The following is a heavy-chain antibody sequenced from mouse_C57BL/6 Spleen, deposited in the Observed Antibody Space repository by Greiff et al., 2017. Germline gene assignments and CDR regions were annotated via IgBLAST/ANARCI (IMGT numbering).Heavy chain of an antibody. J-gene: IGHJ2*01. Sequence: QVQLKQSGAELVRPGTSVKVSCKASGYAFTNYLIEWVKQRPGQGLEWIGVINPGSGGTNYNEKFKGKATLTADKSSSTAYMQLSSLTSEDSAVYFCARDGSSYGDYFDYWGQGTTLTVSS. CDR2: INPGSGGT. CDR1: GYAFTNYL. V-gene: IGHV1-54*01. D-gene: IGHD1-1*01. CDR3: ARDGSSYGDYFDY.